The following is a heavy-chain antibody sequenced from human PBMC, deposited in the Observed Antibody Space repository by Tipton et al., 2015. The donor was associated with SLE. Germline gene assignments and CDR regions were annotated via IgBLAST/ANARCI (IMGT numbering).Heavy chain of an antibody. J-gene: IGHJ3*02. D-gene: IGHD3-9*01. Sequence: TLSLTCSVSGGSITSGSYYWSWIRQHPGKGLEWIGYIYYSGSTYYNPSLKSRATISLDTSKNQFSLNLSSVTAADTALYYCARKDNDILTGYRPGDAFDIWGQGTMVTVSS. CDR3: ARKDNDILTGYRPGDAFDI. V-gene: IGHV4-31*03. CDR2: IYYSGST. CDR1: GGSITSGSYY.